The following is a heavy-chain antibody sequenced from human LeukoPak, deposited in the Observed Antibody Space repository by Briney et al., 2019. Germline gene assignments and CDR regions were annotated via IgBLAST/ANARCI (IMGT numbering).Heavy chain of an antibody. CDR1: GGSISSHY. D-gene: IGHD3-3*01. Sequence: KPSETLSLTCTVSGGSISSHYWSWIRQPPGKGLEWIGYIYYSGSTNYNPSLKSRVTISVDTSKNQFSLKLSSVTAADTAVYYCARVTTYYDFWSVDPQRAFDIWGQGTMVTVSS. V-gene: IGHV4-59*11. CDR2: IYYSGST. J-gene: IGHJ3*02. CDR3: ARVTTYYDFWSVDPQRAFDI.